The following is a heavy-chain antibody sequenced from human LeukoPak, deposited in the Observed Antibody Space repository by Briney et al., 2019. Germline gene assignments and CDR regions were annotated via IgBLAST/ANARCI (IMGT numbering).Heavy chain of an antibody. CDR3: ARDRVYFLRYFDL. D-gene: IGHD2/OR15-2a*01. CDR2: IYYSGST. J-gene: IGHJ2*01. V-gene: IGHV4-39*07. Sequence: PSETLSLTCTVSGGSISSSSYYWGWIRQPPGKGLEWIGSIYYSGSTYYNPSLKSRVTISVDTSKNQFSLKLTSVTAADTAVYYCARDRVYFLRYFDLWGRGTLVTVSS. CDR1: GGSISSSSYY.